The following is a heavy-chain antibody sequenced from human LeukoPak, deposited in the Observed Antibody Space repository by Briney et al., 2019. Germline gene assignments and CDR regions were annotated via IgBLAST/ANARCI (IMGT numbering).Heavy chain of an antibody. J-gene: IGHJ4*02. CDR3: VKGESGYYSLGY. CDR1: GFTFTSYA. CDR2: ISSNGGST. D-gene: IGHD3-3*01. Sequence: GGSLRLSCSASGFTFTSYAVHWVRQAPGKRLEYVSAISSNGGSTYYADSVKGRFTISRDNSKNTLYLQMSSLRAEDTAVYYCVKGESGYYSLGYWGQGTLVTVSS. V-gene: IGHV3-64D*06.